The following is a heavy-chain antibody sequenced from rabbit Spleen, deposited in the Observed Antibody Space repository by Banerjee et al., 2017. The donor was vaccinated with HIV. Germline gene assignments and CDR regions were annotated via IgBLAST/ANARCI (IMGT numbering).Heavy chain of an antibody. CDR3: ARNYVNVFDP. CDR1: GFDLSSNA. Sequence: EESGGDLGKPGASLTLTCTASGFDLSSNALCWVRQAPGKGLEWIGYIEPIFGNTYYANWVNGRFTISRSTSLNTVTLQMTSLTAADTATYFCARNYVNVFDPWGPGTLVTVS. V-gene: IGHV1S47*01. J-gene: IGHJ2*01. D-gene: IGHD1-1*01. CDR2: IEPIFGNT.